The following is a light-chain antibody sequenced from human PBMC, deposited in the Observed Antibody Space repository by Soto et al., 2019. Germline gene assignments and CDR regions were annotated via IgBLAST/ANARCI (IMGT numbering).Light chain of an antibody. J-gene: IGKJ3*01. Sequence: DIQMTQSPSSLSASVGDRVTITCRASQTIIRYLNWYQQKVGRAPNLLIYAASSLQSGVPSRFSGSGSGTEFTLTISSLRPEDFATYYCQQSYSTLFSFGPGTKVDIK. CDR2: AAS. V-gene: IGKV1-39*01. CDR1: QTIIRY. CDR3: QQSYSTLFS.